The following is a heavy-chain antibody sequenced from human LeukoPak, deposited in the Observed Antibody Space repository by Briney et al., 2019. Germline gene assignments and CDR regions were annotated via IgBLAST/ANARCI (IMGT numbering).Heavy chain of an antibody. CDR1: GYTFTDYY. CDR3: ARDTSRDGYNGFDC. D-gene: IGHD5-24*01. V-gene: IGHV1-2*02. CDR2: INPNNGDT. J-gene: IGHJ4*02. Sequence: ASVKVSCKASGYTFTDYYIHWVRQAPGEGREWVGWINPNNGDTNHAQKFQGRVTMTRDTSISTAYMDLSRLTSDDTAVYYCARDTSRDGYNGFDCWGQGTLVTVSS.